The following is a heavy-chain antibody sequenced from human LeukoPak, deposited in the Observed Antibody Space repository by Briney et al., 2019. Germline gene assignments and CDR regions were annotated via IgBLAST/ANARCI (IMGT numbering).Heavy chain of an antibody. CDR3: ARDLSSTSNWELDY. CDR2: INPNSGGT. CDR1: GYTDSDYF. V-gene: IGHV1-2*06. J-gene: IGHJ4*02. D-gene: IGHD7-27*01. Sequence: GASVKVSCKASGYTDSDYFIHWVRQAPGQGLEWMGRINPNSGGTEYAQNFQGRVTMTRDTSISASYMELNRLTSDDTAVYYCARDLSSTSNWELDYWGQGTLVTVSS.